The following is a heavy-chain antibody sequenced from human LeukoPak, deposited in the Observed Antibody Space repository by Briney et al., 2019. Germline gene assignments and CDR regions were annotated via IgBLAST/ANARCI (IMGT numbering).Heavy chain of an antibody. CDR3: ARREWSSTPFDY. V-gene: IGHV4-39*01. Sequence: SETLSLTCTVSGGPISSNSYYWGWMRQPPGKGLEWIGRIYYSGSPYYNPSLKSRVTISVDTSRNQFSLKLNSVTAADTAVFYCARREWSSTPFDYWGQGTLVTVSS. J-gene: IGHJ4*02. CDR1: GGPISSNSYY. CDR2: IYYSGSP. D-gene: IGHD2-8*01.